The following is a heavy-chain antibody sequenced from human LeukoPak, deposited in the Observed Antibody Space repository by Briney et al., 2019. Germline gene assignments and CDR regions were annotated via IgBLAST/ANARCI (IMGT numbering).Heavy chain of an antibody. D-gene: IGHD5-18*01. V-gene: IGHV3-21*06. CDR3: ARVPALHNSYGFDRAFDI. Sequence: PGGSLRLACAASGFTFSSYIMNWVRQAPGKGLEWVSSISGSSSYIYYADSVKGRFTISRGNGKNSVYLQMNSLRAEDTAVYYCARVPALHNSYGFDRAFDIWGQGTMVTVSS. CDR1: GFTFSSYI. J-gene: IGHJ3*02. CDR2: ISGSSSYI.